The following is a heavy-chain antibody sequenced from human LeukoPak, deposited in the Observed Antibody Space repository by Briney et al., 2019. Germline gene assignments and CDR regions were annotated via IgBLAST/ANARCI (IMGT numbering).Heavy chain of an antibody. J-gene: IGHJ6*03. CDR2: IIPIFGTA. D-gene: IGHD5-18*01. V-gene: IGHV1-69*13. CDR1: GGTFSSYA. CDR3: ARGPENSYGYYYYYYMDV. Sequence: GASVKVSCKASGGTFSSYAISWVRQAPGQGLEWMGGIIPIFGTANYAQKFRGRVTITADESTSTAYMELSSLRSEDTAVYYCARGPENSYGYYYYYYMDVWGKGTTVTVSS.